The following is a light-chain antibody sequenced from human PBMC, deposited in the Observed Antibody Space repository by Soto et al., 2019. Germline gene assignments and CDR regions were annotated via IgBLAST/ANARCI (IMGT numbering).Light chain of an antibody. CDR1: SSDVGGYNY. J-gene: IGLJ1*01. V-gene: IGLV2-14*01. CDR2: EVS. Sequence: QALRTEPASVSGSRGQLITISWTGTSSDVGGYNYVSWYQQHPGKAPKLMIFEVSNRPSGISIRFSGSNSGNTASLTISGLQTEDEADYYCSSYTNNSPYVFGTGTKVTVL. CDR3: SSYTNNSPYV.